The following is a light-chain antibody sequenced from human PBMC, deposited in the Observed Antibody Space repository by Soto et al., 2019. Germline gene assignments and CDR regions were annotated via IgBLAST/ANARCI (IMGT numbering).Light chain of an antibody. CDR3: QQRSNWPPEWT. J-gene: IGKJ1*01. V-gene: IGKV3-11*01. CDR2: DAS. Sequence: EIVLTQSPPTLSLSPWERATLXFRASQSVGTYLAWYQQKLGQAPRLLIYDASNRATGIPARFSGSGSGTDFTLTISSLEPEDFAVYYCQQRSNWPPEWTFGQGTKVDIK. CDR1: QSVGTY.